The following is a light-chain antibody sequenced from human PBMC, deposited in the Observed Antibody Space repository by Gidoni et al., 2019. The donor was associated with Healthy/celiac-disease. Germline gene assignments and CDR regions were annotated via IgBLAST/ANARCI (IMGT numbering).Light chain of an antibody. CDR3: QQYDNLPIT. J-gene: IGKJ5*01. V-gene: IGKV1-33*01. CDR1: QDISNY. Sequence: IQMTQSPSSLSASVGDRVTITCQASQDISNYLNWYQQKPGKAPKLLIYDASNLETGVPSRFSGSGSGTDFTFTISSLKPEDIATYYCQQYDNLPITFGQGTRLEIK. CDR2: DAS.